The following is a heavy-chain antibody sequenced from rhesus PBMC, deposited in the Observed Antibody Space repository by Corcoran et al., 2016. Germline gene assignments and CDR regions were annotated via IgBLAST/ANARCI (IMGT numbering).Heavy chain of an antibody. Sequence: QVQLQESGPGLVKPSETLSLACAVSGGSINSGTYYWSWIRQPPGKALEWIGFITYNGSTDYNPSLKSRVTISGDTAKNQFSLNLNSVTAADTAVYYCACRIGMNYGLHSWGQGVVVTVSS. CDR2: ITYNGST. V-gene: IGHV4-122*02. CDR1: GGSINSGTYY. CDR3: ACRIGMNYGLHS. D-gene: IGHD3-9*01. J-gene: IGHJ6*01.